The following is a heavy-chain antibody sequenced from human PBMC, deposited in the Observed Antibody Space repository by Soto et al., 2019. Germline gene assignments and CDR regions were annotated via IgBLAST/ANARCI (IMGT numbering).Heavy chain of an antibody. CDR3: AGGYSYGPFVPYYFDY. CDR2: IYYSGST. CDR1: GGSVSSGIYC. V-gene: IGHV4-61*01. Sequence: SETLPLTCTVSGGSVSSGIYCRSWIRQPPGKGLEWIGYIYYSGSTNYNPSLKSRVTISVDTSKNQFSLKLSSVTAADTAVYYCAGGYSYGPFVPYYFDYWGQGTLVTVSS. J-gene: IGHJ4*02. D-gene: IGHD5-18*01.